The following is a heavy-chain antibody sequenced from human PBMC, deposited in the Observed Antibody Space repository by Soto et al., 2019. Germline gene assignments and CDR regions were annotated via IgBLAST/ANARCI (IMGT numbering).Heavy chain of an antibody. Sequence: ASETLSLTCAVYGGSFSGYYWSWIRQPPGKGLEWIGEINHSGSTNYNPSLKSRVTISVDTSKNQFSLKLSSVTAADTAVYYCARGNDIVATIGAFDIWGQGTMVTVS. CDR3: ARGNDIVATIGAFDI. CDR2: INHSGST. D-gene: IGHD5-12*01. J-gene: IGHJ3*02. CDR1: GGSFSGYY. V-gene: IGHV4-34*01.